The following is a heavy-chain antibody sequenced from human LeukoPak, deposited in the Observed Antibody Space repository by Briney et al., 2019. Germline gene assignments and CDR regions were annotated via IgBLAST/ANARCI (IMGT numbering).Heavy chain of an antibody. Sequence: SVKVSCKASGITFNYCTISWVRQAPGQGLEWMGRIIPIFGTADYAQKFQGRVTMTTDESTNTAYMELSSLKSEDTAVYYCAAGGLYDLLPYWGQGTLVTVSS. J-gene: IGHJ4*02. CDR1: GITFNYCT. CDR2: IIPIFGTA. CDR3: AAGGLYDLLPY. D-gene: IGHD3-3*01. V-gene: IGHV1-69*05.